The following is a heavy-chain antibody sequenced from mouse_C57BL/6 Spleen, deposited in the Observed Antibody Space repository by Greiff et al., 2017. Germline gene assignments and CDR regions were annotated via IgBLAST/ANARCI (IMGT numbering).Heavy chain of an antibody. J-gene: IGHJ1*03. Sequence: EVMLVESGPGMVKPSQSLSLTCTVTGYSITSGYDWHWIRHFPGNKLEWMGYISYSGSTNYNPSLKSRISITHDTSKNHFFLKLNSVTTEDTATYYCARERTGTDGYFDVWGTGTTVTVSS. CDR1: GYSITSGYD. D-gene: IGHD4-1*01. V-gene: IGHV3-1*01. CDR3: ARERTGTDGYFDV. CDR2: ISYSGST.